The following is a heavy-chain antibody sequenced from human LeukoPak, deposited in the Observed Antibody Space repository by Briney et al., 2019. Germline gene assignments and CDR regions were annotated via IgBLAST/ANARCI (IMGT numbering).Heavy chain of an antibody. CDR2: ISAYNGST. Sequence: ASVKVSCKASGYTFTSYGISWVRQAPGQGLEWMGWISAYNGSTNYAQKLQGRVTMTTDTSTSTAYMELRSLRSDDTAVYYCARGTYYDFWSGYSPDGGSPTDYWGQGTLVTVSS. J-gene: IGHJ4*02. V-gene: IGHV1-18*01. D-gene: IGHD3-3*01. CDR3: ARGTYYDFWSGYSPDGGSPTDY. CDR1: GYTFTSYG.